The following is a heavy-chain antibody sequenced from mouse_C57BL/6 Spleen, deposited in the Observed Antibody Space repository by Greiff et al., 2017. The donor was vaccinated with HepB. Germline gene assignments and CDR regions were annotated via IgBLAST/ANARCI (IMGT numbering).Heavy chain of an antibody. CDR2: IYPGNSDT. CDR3: TRHYGSSYRQGYAMDY. J-gene: IGHJ4*01. CDR1: GYTFTSYW. D-gene: IGHD1-1*01. V-gene: IGHV1-5*01. Sequence: EVQLMESGTVLARPGASVKMSCKTSGYTFTSYWMHWVKQRPGQGLEWIGAIYPGNSDTSYNQKFKGKAKLTAVTSASTAYMELSSLTNEDSAVYYCTRHYGSSYRQGYAMDYWGQGTSVTVSS.